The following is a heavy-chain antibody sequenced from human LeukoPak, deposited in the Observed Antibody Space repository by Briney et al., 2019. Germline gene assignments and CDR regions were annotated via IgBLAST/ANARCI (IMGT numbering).Heavy chain of an antibody. CDR3: ARPNYCSSTSCYTYYYGMDV. Sequence: GASVKVSFKASGYTFTSYGISWVRQAPGQGLAWMGWISAYNGNTNYAQKLQGRVTMTTDTSTSTAYMELRSLRSDDTAVYYCARPNYCSSTSCYTYYYGMDVWGQGTTVTVSS. CDR2: ISAYNGNT. D-gene: IGHD2-2*02. V-gene: IGHV1-18*01. J-gene: IGHJ6*02. CDR1: GYTFTSYG.